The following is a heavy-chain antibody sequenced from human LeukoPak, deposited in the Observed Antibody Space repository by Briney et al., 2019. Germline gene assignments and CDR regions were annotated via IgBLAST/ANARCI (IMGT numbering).Heavy chain of an antibody. CDR3: ARGYYTLVDY. Sequence: QSGGSLRLSCAASGFTVSSNYMSWVRQAPGKGLVWVSRINKDGSSTSYADSVKGRFTTSRDNAKNTVYLQLNSLRAEDTAVYYCARGYYTLVDYWGQGMLVTVSS. D-gene: IGHD2-2*02. CDR2: INKDGSST. V-gene: IGHV3-74*01. J-gene: IGHJ4*02. CDR1: GFTVSSNY.